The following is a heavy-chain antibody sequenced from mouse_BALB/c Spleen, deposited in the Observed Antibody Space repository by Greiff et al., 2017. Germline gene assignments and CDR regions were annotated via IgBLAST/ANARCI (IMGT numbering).Heavy chain of an antibody. CDR1: GFTFSSYA. D-gene: IGHD1-1*01. Sequence: DVMLVESGGGLVKPGGSLKLSCAASGFTFSSYAMSWVRQSPEKRLEWVAEISSGGSYTYYPDTVTGRFTISRDNAKNTLYLEMSSLRSEDTAMYYCASSTVEGGYYFDYWGQGTTLTVSS. V-gene: IGHV5-9-4*01. CDR2: ISSGGSYT. CDR3: ASSTVEGGYYFDY. J-gene: IGHJ2*01.